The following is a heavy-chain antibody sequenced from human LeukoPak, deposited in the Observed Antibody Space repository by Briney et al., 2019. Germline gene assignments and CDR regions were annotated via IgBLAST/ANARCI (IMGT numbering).Heavy chain of an antibody. CDR3: AKTFGSGSYYRPFDY. CDR2: IKEDGSEK. Sequence: GGSLRLSCAASGFRFSSYWMSWVRQAPRKGLEWVANIKEDGSEKYYADSVKGRFTISRDNAKNSMYLQMDSLRAEDTAVYYCAKTFGSGSYYRPFDYWGQGTLVTVSS. V-gene: IGHV3-7*03. J-gene: IGHJ4*02. D-gene: IGHD3-10*01. CDR1: GFRFSSYW.